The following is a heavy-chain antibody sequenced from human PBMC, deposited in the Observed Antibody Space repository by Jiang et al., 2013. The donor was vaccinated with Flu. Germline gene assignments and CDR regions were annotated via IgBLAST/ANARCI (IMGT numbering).Heavy chain of an antibody. Sequence: VLLKPSETLSLTCAVYGGSFSGYYWSWIRQPPGKGLEWIGEINHSGSTNYNPSLKSRVTISVDTSKNQFSLKLSSVTAADTAVYYCARGRLTGYFSGGMVDYWGQGTLVTVSS. CDR1: GGSFSGYY. D-gene: IGHD3-9*01. J-gene: IGHJ4*02. CDR2: INHSGST. CDR3: ARGRLTGYFSGGMVDY. V-gene: IGHV4-34*01.